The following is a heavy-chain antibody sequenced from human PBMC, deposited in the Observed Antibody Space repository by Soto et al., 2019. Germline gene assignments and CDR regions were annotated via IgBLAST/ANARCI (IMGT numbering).Heavy chain of an antibody. CDR1: GNTFTYRY. Sequence: QMQLVQYGAEVKKTGSTVTVSCKALGNTFTYRYLHWVRQAPGQALEWMGWITPFSGDVHYAQKSQERATITSDTSINTAYMRMSSLRSEDTAMYYCASGGAGSGPFTWELPDHWGQGTLVTVSS. V-gene: IGHV1-45*02. D-gene: IGHD1-26*01. J-gene: IGHJ4*02. CDR2: ITPFSGDV. CDR3: ASGGAGSGPFTWELPDH.